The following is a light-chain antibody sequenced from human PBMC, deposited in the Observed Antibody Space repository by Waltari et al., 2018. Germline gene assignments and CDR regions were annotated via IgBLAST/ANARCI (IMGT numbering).Light chain of an antibody. CDR2: AAS. Sequence: EVVMTQSPATLSLSPGERATLSCRASQSVSINLDWYQQKPGQAPRLRIYAASTMAPGVPARFSGSGSGTEVTLTISSLQSEDFAVYYCQQYNDWPRTFGHGTKVEIK. CDR3: QQYNDWPRT. CDR1: QSVSIN. J-gene: IGKJ1*01. V-gene: IGKV3-15*01.